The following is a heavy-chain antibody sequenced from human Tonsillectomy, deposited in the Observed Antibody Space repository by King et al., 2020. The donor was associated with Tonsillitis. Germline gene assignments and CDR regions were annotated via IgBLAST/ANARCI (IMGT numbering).Heavy chain of an antibody. CDR1: GYTFTNYG. Sequence: QLVQSGAEVKKPGASVRVSCKASGYTFTNYGITWVRQAPGQGLEWMGWISAYHGNTNYAQKLQGRVTMTTDTSTSTAYMELRSLRSDDTAVYYCARAGSGIFLPYYYGMDVWGQGTTVTVSS. CDR2: ISAYHGNT. J-gene: IGHJ6*02. D-gene: IGHD3-10*01. V-gene: IGHV1-18*01. CDR3: ARAGSGIFLPYYYGMDV.